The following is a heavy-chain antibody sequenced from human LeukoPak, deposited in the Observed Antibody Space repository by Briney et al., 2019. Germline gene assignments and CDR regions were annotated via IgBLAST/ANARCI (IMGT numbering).Heavy chain of an antibody. V-gene: IGHV4-59*01. CDR1: GGSINSYY. D-gene: IGHD6-13*01. J-gene: IGHJ4*02. Sequence: KPSETLSLTCTVSGGSINSYYWSWIRQPPGKGLEWIGYIYYSGYTNYNPSLKSRVTISVDTSKNQFSLKLSSVTAADTAVYYCARHWSWYVDYWGQGTLVTVSS. CDR3: ARHWSWYVDY. CDR2: IYYSGYT.